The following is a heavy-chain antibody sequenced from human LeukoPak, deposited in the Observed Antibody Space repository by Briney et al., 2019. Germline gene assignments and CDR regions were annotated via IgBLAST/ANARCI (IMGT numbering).Heavy chain of an antibody. Sequence: PSETLSLTCTVSGGSISSHSWSWIRQPAGRGLEWIGHIYTSGSTYYNPSLKSRVTISVDTSKNQFSLKLSSVTAADTAVYYCARDALSEGSGSYDFQHWGQGTLVTVSS. CDR3: ARDALSEGSGSYDFQH. J-gene: IGHJ1*01. CDR1: GGSISSHS. D-gene: IGHD3-10*01. CDR2: IYTSGST. V-gene: IGHV4-4*07.